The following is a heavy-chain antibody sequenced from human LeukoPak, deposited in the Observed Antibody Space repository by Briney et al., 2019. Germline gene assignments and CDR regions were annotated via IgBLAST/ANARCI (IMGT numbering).Heavy chain of an antibody. V-gene: IGHV3-23*01. D-gene: IGHD3-22*01. Sequence: LPGGSLRLSCAASGFTFSSYAMSWVRQAPGKGLEWVSAISGSGGSTYYADSVKGRFTISRDNSKNTLYLQMNSLRAEDTAVYYCAKGLRGYYYYYGMDVWGQGTTVTVSS. CDR2: ISGSGGST. CDR1: GFTFSSYA. CDR3: AKGLRGYYYYYGMDV. J-gene: IGHJ6*02.